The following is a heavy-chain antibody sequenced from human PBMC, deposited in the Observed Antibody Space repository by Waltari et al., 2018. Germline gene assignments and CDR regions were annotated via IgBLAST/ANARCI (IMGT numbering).Heavy chain of an antibody. CDR3: ARDLGSDYGNRDY. V-gene: IGHV1-2*06. J-gene: IGHJ4*02. D-gene: IGHD4-17*01. Sequence: QVHLVPSGAEVTKPGASVKVSCKASGYTFTGYYIQRVRRAPGQGLEWMGRINPNSGDTNYAQKFQGRVTLTRDTSINTAYMELSSLKSDDTAVYYCARDLGSDYGNRDYWGQGTLVTVPS. CDR1: GYTFTGYY. CDR2: INPNSGDT.